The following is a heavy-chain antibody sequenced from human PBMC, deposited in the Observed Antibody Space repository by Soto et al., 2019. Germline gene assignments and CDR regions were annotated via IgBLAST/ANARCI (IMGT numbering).Heavy chain of an antibody. D-gene: IGHD2-15*01. CDR3: ARDISGDIVGMDV. CDR1: GFTFSSYA. Sequence: GGSLRLSCAASGFTFSSYAMHWVRQAPGKGLEWVAVISYDGSNKYYADSVKGRFTISRDNSKNTLYLQMNSLRAEDTAVYYCARDISGDIVGMDVWGQGTTVTVSS. V-gene: IGHV3-30-3*01. J-gene: IGHJ6*02. CDR2: ISYDGSNK.